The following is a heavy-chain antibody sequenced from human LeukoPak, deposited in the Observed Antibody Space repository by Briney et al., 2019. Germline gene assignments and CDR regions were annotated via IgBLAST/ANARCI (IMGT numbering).Heavy chain of an antibody. CDR1: GYSFTSYW. V-gene: IGHV5-51*01. CDR3: ARRGYCSGGSCHSNAFDI. J-gene: IGHJ3*02. D-gene: IGHD2-15*01. Sequence: GESLKISCKGSGYSFTSYWIGWVRQMPGKGLEWMGIIYPGDSDTRYSPSFQGQVTISADKSISTTYLQWSSLKASDTAMYFRARRGYCSGGSCHSNAFDIWGQGTMVTVSS. CDR2: IYPGDSDT.